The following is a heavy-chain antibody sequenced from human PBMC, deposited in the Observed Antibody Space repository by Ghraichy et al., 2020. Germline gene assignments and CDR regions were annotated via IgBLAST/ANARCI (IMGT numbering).Heavy chain of an antibody. J-gene: IGHJ5*02. CDR2: INHSGST. CDR1: GGSFSGYY. CDR3: ARGVVAGSPWFDR. Sequence: SETLSLTCAVYGGSFSGYYWSWIRQPPGKGLEWIGEINHSGSTNYNPSLKSRVTISVDTSKNQFSLKLSSVTAAETAVYYCARGVVAGSPWFDRWGQGTPVTVSA. V-gene: IGHV4-34*01. D-gene: IGHD6-19*01.